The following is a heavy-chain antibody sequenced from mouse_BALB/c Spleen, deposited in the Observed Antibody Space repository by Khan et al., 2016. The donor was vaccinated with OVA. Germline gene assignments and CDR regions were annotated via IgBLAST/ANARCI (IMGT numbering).Heavy chain of an antibody. CDR3: ARERGSRAGHSWDN. Sequence: VRLQQSGPELVKPGASVKMSCKASGYTFTSYVIHWVKQKPGQGLEWIGYINPYNDGTKYNEKFKGKATLTSDKSSSTAYMELSSLTSEDSAVHYCARERGSRAGHSWDNWGQGTSVTVSS. V-gene: IGHV1S136*01. CDR2: INPYNDGT. CDR1: GYTFTSYV. J-gene: IGHJ4*01. D-gene: IGHD3-1*01.